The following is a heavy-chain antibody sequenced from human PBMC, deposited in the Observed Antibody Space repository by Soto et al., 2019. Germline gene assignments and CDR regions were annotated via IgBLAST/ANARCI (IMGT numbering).Heavy chain of an antibody. J-gene: IGHJ6*02. Sequence: QVQLQESGPGLVKPSETLSLTCTVSGASISSSYWSWIRQPPGKGLEWIGYVYSSGSTNYNPSLKSRVTISGDTSKNQFSLNLNSVTAADTAVYYCARGRSSLYYGMDVWGQGTTVTVSS. CDR3: ARGRSSLYYGMDV. V-gene: IGHV4-59*01. CDR2: VYSSGST. D-gene: IGHD2-2*01. CDR1: GASISSSY.